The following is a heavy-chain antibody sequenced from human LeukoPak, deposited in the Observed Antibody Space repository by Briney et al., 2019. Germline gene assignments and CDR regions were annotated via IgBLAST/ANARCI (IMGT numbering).Heavy chain of an antibody. Sequence: PGGSLRLSCAASGFTFSSYSMNWVRQAPGKGLEWVSSISSSSSYIYYADSVKGRFTISRDNSKNTLYLQMNSLRAEDTAVYYCARTQLSYYYVAFDIWGQGTMVTVSS. V-gene: IGHV3-21*01. CDR2: ISSSSSYI. J-gene: IGHJ3*02. CDR1: GFTFSSYS. CDR3: ARTQLSYYYVAFDI. D-gene: IGHD3-22*01.